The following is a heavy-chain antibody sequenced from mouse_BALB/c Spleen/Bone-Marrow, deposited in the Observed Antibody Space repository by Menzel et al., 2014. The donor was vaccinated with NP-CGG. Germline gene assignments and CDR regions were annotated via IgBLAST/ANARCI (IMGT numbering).Heavy chain of an antibody. CDR1: GFTFTDYY. V-gene: IGHV7-3*02. D-gene: IGHD2-1*01. J-gene: IGHJ3*01. CDR2: IRNKVNGYTT. CDR3: ARDKDGNYEGFAC. Sequence: DVHLVESGGGLVQPGGSLRLSCAPSGFTFTDYYMNWVRQPPGKALEWLGLIRNKVNGYTTDYSASVKGRFTISRNDSQSILYLQMNTLRSEDSATYYCARDKDGNYEGFACWGQGTLVTVSA.